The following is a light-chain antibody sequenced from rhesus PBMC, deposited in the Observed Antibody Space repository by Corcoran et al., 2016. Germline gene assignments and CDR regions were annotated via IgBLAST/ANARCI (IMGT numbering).Light chain of an antibody. Sequence: DIQMSQSPSSLSPSVGDRVTITCRASQDIRNYLNWYQQKPVKPPTLLIYYGNHLASGVPLRFSGSGLGTDFSLTISRLQPEDFATYYCQQGYSPPFTFGPGTNLDIK. CDR3: QQGYSPPFT. CDR2: YGN. CDR1: QDIRNY. V-gene: IGKV1-32*03. J-gene: IGKJ3*01.